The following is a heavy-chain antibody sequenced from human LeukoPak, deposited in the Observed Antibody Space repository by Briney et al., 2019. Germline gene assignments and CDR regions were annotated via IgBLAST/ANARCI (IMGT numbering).Heavy chain of an antibody. Sequence: SVKVSCKASRGTFSSYAISWVRQAPGQGLEWMGGIIPIFGTANYAQKFQGRVTITADESTSTAYMELSSLRSEDTAVYYCARGPSTPYYYGMDVWGQGTTVTVSS. CDR2: IIPIFGTA. V-gene: IGHV1-69*13. D-gene: IGHD3-3*02. J-gene: IGHJ6*02. CDR3: ARGPSTPYYYGMDV. CDR1: RGTFSSYA.